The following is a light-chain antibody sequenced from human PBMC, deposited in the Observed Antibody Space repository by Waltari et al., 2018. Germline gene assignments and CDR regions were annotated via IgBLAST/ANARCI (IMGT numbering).Light chain of an antibody. Sequence: ELVMTQSPATLSVSPGERATLSCRASQSVSTNLAWYQQKPGQAPRLLIFAASMRATGIPARFSGSGSGTEFTLTITSLQSEDSAVYYCQQYNNWPPPFTFGPGTKVDIK. V-gene: IGKV3-15*01. CDR3: QQYNNWPPPFT. CDR2: AAS. CDR1: QSVSTN. J-gene: IGKJ3*01.